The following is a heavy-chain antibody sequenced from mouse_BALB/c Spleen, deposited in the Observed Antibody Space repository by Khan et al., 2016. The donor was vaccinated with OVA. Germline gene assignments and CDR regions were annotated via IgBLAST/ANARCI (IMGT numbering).Heavy chain of an antibody. D-gene: IGHD1-2*01. CDR3: AITARIKY. CDR2: ISYSSTT. Sequence: VKLLESGPGLVKPSQSLSPTCTVTGYPITSGYGWNWIRQFPGNKLEWMGYISYSSTTNYHPSLKSQISITRDTSKNPFFLQLNSVTTEDTATYYCAITARIKYWGQGTTVTVSS. CDR1: GYPITSGYG. J-gene: IGHJ2*01. V-gene: IGHV3-2*02.